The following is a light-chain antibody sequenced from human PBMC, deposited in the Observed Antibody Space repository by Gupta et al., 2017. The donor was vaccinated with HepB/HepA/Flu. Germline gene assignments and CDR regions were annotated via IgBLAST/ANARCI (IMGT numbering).Light chain of an antibody. Sequence: EIVMTQSPATLSASPGERATLSCRTSQSVSNNLAWYQQKPGQAPRLLIYGASTRTTGIPARFSGAGSGTHFTLTISSLQSEDFAVYYCQQYNNWLITFGQGTRLEIK. CDR1: QSVSNN. J-gene: IGKJ5*01. CDR3: QQYNNWLIT. V-gene: IGKV3-15*01. CDR2: GAS.